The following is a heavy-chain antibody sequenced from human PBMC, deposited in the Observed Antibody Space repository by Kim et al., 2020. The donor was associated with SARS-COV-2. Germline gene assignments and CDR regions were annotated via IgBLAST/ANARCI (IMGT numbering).Heavy chain of an antibody. D-gene: IGHD3-3*01. CDR2: IYTSGST. J-gene: IGHJ4*02. CDR3: ARDAHSTIRFLEKYYFDY. CDR1: GGSISSYY. V-gene: IGHV4-4*07. Sequence: SETLSLTCTVSGGSISSYYWSWIRQPAGKGLEWIGRIYTSGSTNYNPSLKSRVTMSVDTSKNQFSLKLSSVTAADTAVYYCARDAHSTIRFLEKYYFDYWGQGTLVTVSS.